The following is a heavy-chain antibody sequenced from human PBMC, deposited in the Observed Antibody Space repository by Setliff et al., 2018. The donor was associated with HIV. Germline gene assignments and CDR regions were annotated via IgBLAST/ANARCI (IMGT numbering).Heavy chain of an antibody. CDR1: GFTFSDYY. CDR2: ISSSGSTI. J-gene: IGHJ4*02. CDR3: AKDLRNEKGYCSRTSRYEGYYFYF. D-gene: IGHD2-2*01. V-gene: IGHV3-11*04. Sequence: GGSLRLSCAASGFTFSDYYMSWIRQAPGKGLEWVSYISSSGSTIYYADSVKGRFTISRDNSKNTLYLQMNSLRAEDTAVDYCAKDLRNEKGYCSRTSRYEGYYFYFWGQGTLVTVSS.